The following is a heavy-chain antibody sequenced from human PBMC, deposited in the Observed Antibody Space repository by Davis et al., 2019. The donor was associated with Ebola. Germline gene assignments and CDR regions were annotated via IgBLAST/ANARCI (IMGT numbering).Heavy chain of an antibody. D-gene: IGHD3-16*01. CDR1: GYTFTNYG. J-gene: IGHJ3*02. CDR2: ISSYNGNT. Sequence: ASVKVSCKASGYTFTNYGITWVRQAPGQGLEWMGWISSYNGNTRYAQNFQGRITMTTDPSTSTAYMELRSLRSDDTAVYYCARDWGGAVTLHAFDIWGQGTLVTVSS. CDR3: ARDWGGAVTLHAFDI. V-gene: IGHV1-18*04.